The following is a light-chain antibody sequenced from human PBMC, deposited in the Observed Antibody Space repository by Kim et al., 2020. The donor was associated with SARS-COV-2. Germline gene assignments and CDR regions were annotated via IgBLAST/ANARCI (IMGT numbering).Light chain of an antibody. Sequence: SYELTQPPSVSVSPGQTDRITCSGDALPKQYAYWYQQKPGQAPVLVIYKDSERPSGIPERFSGSSSGTTVTLTISGVQAEDEADYYCQSADSSGTYEVFG. J-gene: IGLJ3*02. CDR1: ALPKQY. V-gene: IGLV3-25*03. CDR2: KDS. CDR3: QSADSSGTYEV.